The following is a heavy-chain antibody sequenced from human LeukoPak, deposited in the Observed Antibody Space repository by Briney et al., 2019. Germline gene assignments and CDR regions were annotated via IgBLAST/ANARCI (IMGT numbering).Heavy chain of an antibody. CDR2: ISGSGDST. CDR3: AKDQRVYSHYFDY. V-gene: IGHV3-23*01. Sequence: PGGSLGLSCAASGFTFSSYAMSWVRLAPGKGLEWVSAISGSGDSTYYADSVKGRFTISRDNSKNTLYLQMNSLRAEDTAVYYCAKDQRVYSHYFDYWGQGTLVTVSS. D-gene: IGHD1-26*01. CDR1: GFTFSSYA. J-gene: IGHJ4*02.